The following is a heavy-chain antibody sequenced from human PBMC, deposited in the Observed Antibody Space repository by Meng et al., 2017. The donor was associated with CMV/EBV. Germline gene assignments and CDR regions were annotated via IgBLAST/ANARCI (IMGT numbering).Heavy chain of an antibody. V-gene: IGHV4-4*02. CDR3: ARAIDDYSNYDWFDP. CDR2: IYHSGST. Sequence: GSLRLSCAVSGGSISSSNWWSWVRQPPGKGLEWIGEIYHSGSTNYNPSHKSRVTISVDKSKNQFSLKLSSVTAADTAVYYCARAIDDYSNYDWFDPWGQGTLVTVSS. D-gene: IGHD4-11*01. CDR1: GGSISSSNW. J-gene: IGHJ5*02.